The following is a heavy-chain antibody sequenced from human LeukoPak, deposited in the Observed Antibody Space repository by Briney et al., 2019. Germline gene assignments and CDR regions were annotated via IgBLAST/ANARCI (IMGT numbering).Heavy chain of an antibody. CDR2: IYYSGST. J-gene: IGHJ5*02. V-gene: IGHV4-30-4*01. CDR1: GGSISSGDYY. D-gene: IGHD4-23*01. CDR3: ARGTGRWNWFDP. Sequence: SETLSLTCTVSGGSISSGDYYWSWIRQPPGKGLEWIGCIYYSGSTYYNPSLKSRVTISVDTSKNQFSLKLSSVTAADTAVYYCARGTGRWNWFDPWGQGTLVTVSS.